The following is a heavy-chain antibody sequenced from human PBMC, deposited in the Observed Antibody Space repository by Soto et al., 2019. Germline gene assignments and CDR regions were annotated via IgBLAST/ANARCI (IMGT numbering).Heavy chain of an antibody. V-gene: IGHV4-31*03. Sequence: SETLSLTCTVSGGSISSGGYYWSWIRQHPGKGLEWIGYIYYSGSTYYNPSLKSRVTISVDTSKNQFSLKLSSVTAADTAVYYCARGRTSTIDEYSSSPPWVYWGQGTLVTVSS. J-gene: IGHJ4*02. CDR2: IYYSGST. CDR3: ARGRTSTIDEYSSSPPWVY. CDR1: GGSISSGGYY. D-gene: IGHD6-6*01.